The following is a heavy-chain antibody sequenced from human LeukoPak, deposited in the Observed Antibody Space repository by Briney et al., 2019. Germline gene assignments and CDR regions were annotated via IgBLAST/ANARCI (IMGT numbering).Heavy chain of an antibody. CDR1: GFTFSSYS. CDR3: ARDECSSTSCYGSIAFDI. CDR2: ISSSSSYI. J-gene: IGHJ3*02. Sequence: GGSLRLSCAASGFTFSSYSMNWVRQAPGKGLEWVSSISSSSSYIYYADSVKGRFTISRDNAKNSLYLQMNSLRAEDTAVYYCARDECSSTSCYGSIAFDIWGQGTMVTVSS. V-gene: IGHV3-21*01. D-gene: IGHD2-2*01.